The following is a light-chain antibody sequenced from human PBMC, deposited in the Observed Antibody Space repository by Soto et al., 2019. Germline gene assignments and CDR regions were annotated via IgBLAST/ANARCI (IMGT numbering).Light chain of an antibody. CDR3: SAYASSDTLL. CDR2: EVS. V-gene: IGLV2-14*01. Sequence: QSALTQPASVSGSPRQSITISCTGTTSDVGGYNYVSWYQHHPGKATKLMIYEVSNRHSGVSNRFPGSKSGSTASLTISGLQAEDEADYYCSAYASSDTLLFGGGTKVTVL. J-gene: IGLJ3*02. CDR1: TSDVGGYNY.